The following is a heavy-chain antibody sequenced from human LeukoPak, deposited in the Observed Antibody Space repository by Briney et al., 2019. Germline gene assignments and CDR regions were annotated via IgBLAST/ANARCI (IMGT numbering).Heavy chain of an antibody. D-gene: IGHD3-10*01. J-gene: IGHJ4*02. V-gene: IGHV3-23*01. CDR1: GFTLSSYA. CDR2: ISGSGGST. Sequence: GGSLRLSCAASGFTLSSYAMSWVRQAPGKGLEWVSAISGSGGSTYYADSVKGRFTISRDNSKNTLYLQMNSLRAEDTAVYYCAKVVVRGGARGTYYFDYWGQGTLVTVSS. CDR3: AKVVVRGGARGTYYFDY.